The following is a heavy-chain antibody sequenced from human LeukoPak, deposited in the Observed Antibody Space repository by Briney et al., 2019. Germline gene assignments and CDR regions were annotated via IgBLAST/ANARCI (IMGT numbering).Heavy chain of an antibody. CDR2: VWFDGSNK. V-gene: IGHV3-30*02. CDR3: VKGGVPGASNAFDM. CDR1: GFTFSSNG. Sequence: GGSLRLSCAASGFTFSSNGMHWVRQAPGKGLEWVAVVWFDGSNKYYADSVKGRFTISRDNSKNTLYLQMNSLRPEDTAVYYCVKGGVPGASNAFDMWGQGTMVTVSS. J-gene: IGHJ3*02. D-gene: IGHD2-2*01.